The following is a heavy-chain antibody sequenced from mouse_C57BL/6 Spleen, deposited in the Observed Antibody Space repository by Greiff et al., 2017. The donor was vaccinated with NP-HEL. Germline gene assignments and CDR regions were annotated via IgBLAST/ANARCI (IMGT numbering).Heavy chain of an antibody. CDR3: AKVGITTVAADY. CDR1: GYTFTSYW. D-gene: IGHD1-1*01. J-gene: IGHJ4*01. CDR2: IHPNSGST. Sequence: VQLQQPGAELVKPGASVKLSCKASGYTFTSYWMHWVKQRPGQGLEWIGMIHPNSGSTNYNEKFKSKATLTVDKTSSTAYMQLSSLTSEDFAVYYCAKVGITTVAADYWGQGTSVTVSS. V-gene: IGHV1-64*01.